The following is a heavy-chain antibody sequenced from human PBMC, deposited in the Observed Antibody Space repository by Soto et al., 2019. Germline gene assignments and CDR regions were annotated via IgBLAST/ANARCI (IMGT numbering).Heavy chain of an antibody. CDR3: ARAPSTPPEEPNFDY. CDR2: IIPIFGTA. D-gene: IGHD1-26*01. Sequence: GASVKVSSKASGGTFSSYAISWVRQAPGQGLEWMGGIIPIFGTANYAQKFQGRVTITADESTSTAYMELSSLRSEDTAVYYCARAPSTPPEEPNFDYWGQGTLVTVS. CDR1: GGTFSSYA. V-gene: IGHV1-69*13. J-gene: IGHJ4*02.